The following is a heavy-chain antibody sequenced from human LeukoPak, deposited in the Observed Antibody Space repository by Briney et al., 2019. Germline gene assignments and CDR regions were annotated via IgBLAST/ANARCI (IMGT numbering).Heavy chain of an antibody. CDR1: GYTFTSYG. V-gene: IGHV1-18*01. J-gene: IGHJ6*03. D-gene: IGHD3-3*01. CDR2: ISAYNGNT. CDR3: ARFLGVVIRGSGYMDV. Sequence: PWASVTVSCKASGYTFTSYGISWVRQAPGQGLEWMGWISAYNGNTTYAQKLQGRVTMTTDTSTSTAYMELRSLRSDDTAVYYCARFLGVVIRGSGYMDVWGKGTTVTVSS.